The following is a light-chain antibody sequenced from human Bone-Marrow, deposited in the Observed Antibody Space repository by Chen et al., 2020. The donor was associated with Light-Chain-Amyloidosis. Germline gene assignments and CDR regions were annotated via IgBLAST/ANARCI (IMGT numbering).Light chain of an antibody. CDR1: SSNIGINY. V-gene: IGLV1-47*01. J-gene: IGLJ1*01. CDR2: GNN. CDR3: AAWDGSLSGYV. Sequence: QFVLTHPPPASWTPGQRSTIPSLGASSNIGINYESWYQHFPRAAPNLLIHGNNQRTSGVPDRFSASKSGTSAFLAISGLRSEDEADYYCAAWDGSLSGYVFGTGTKVIVL.